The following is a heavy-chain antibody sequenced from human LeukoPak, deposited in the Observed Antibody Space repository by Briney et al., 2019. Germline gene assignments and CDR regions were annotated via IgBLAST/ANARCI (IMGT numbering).Heavy chain of an antibody. J-gene: IGHJ4*02. D-gene: IGHD3-16*02. CDR3: ARVKNYVWGSYRHYYFDY. CDR2: ISGSGGST. Sequence: GGSLRLSCAASGFTFSIYAMSWVRQAPGRGLEWVSAISGSGGSTYYADSVKGRFTISRDNAKNTLYLQMNSLRAEDTAVYYCARVKNYVWGSYRHYYFDYWGQGTLVTVSS. CDR1: GFTFSIYA. V-gene: IGHV3-23*01.